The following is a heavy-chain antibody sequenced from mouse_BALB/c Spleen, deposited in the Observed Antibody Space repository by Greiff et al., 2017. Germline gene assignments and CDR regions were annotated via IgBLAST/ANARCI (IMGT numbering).Heavy chain of an antibody. D-gene: IGHD1-1*01. V-gene: IGHV1-87*01. CDR1: GYTFTSYT. CDR2: IYPGDGDT. J-gene: IGHJ2*01. Sequence: VQLQQSAAELARPGASVKMSCKASGYTFTSYTMHWVKQRPGQGLEWIGAIYPGDGDTRYTQKFKGKATLTADKSSSTAYMQLSSLASEDSAVYYCARGDYGSSVDYWGQGTTLTVSS. CDR3: ARGDYGSSVDY.